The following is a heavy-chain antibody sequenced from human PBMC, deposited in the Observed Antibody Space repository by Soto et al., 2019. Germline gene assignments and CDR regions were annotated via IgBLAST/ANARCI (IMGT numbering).Heavy chain of an antibody. Sequence: PGGSLRLSCAASGFTFSSYNMNWVRQAPGKGLEWVSSIGVSHSHIYYADSVKGRFTISRDTSASTAYMELSSLRSEDTAVYYCARDKITGILDYWGQGTLVTVSS. CDR2: IGVSHSHI. J-gene: IGHJ4*02. CDR1: GFTFSSYN. V-gene: IGHV3-21*01. CDR3: ARDKITGILDY. D-gene: IGHD1-20*01.